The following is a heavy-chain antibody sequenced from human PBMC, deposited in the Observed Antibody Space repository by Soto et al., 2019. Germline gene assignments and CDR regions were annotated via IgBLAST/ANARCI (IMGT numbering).Heavy chain of an antibody. CDR3: AREDDYGGNYDFGF. CDR2: INPKSGGA. CDR1: GYPFSNYY. Sequence: QVHLVQSGAEVKRPGASVKVSCEASGYPFSNYYMHWVRQAPGLGLEWMGWINPKSGGANYAHKFQGRVTMTRDTSISTAYMELTRLRSDDTAVYYCAREDDYGGNYDFGFWGQGTLVTVSS. V-gene: IGHV1-2*02. J-gene: IGHJ4*02. D-gene: IGHD4-17*01.